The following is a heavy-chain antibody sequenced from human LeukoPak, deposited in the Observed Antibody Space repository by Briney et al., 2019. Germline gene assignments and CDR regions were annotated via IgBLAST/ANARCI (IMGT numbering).Heavy chain of an antibody. Sequence: SETLSLTCTVSGGSISSHYWSWIRQPPGKGLEWIGYIYYSGSTNYNPSLKSRVTISVDTSKNQFYLKLSSVTAADTAVYYCARDLARRAGGDAFDIWGQGTMVTVSS. V-gene: IGHV4-59*11. CDR2: IYYSGST. CDR1: GGSISSHY. D-gene: IGHD3-10*01. CDR3: ARDLARRAGGDAFDI. J-gene: IGHJ3*02.